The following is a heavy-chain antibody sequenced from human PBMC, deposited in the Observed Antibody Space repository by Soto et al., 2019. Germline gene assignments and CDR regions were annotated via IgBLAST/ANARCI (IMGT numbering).Heavy chain of an antibody. V-gene: IGHV5-51*01. CDR2: IYPGDSDI. CDR1: GYSFTSYW. CDR3: ARHYYYDSRYYYPTNTKLSLEY. D-gene: IGHD3-22*01. Sequence: PGESLKSSCKASGYSFTSYWIAWVRQVPGKGLELMGAIYPGDSDIRYSPSFQGQVTISADKSSSTAYLQWSSLKASDSAMYFCARHYYYDSRYYYPTNTKLSLEYWGKGPLVTFSS. J-gene: IGHJ4*02.